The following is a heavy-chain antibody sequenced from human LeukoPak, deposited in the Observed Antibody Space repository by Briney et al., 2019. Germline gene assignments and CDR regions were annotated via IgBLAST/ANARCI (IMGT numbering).Heavy chain of an antibody. Sequence: GGSLRLSCAVSGFTFSDYSMNWVRQVPGKGLEWISYISSSGTSIYYADSVRGRFTISRDNAKNSLYLQMNSLRDEDTAVYYCARDVEACSSSCWSVFDYWGQGILVTVSS. D-gene: IGHD6-13*01. J-gene: IGHJ4*02. CDR3: ARDVEACSSSCWSVFDY. CDR1: GFTFSDYS. V-gene: IGHV3-48*02. CDR2: ISSSGTSI.